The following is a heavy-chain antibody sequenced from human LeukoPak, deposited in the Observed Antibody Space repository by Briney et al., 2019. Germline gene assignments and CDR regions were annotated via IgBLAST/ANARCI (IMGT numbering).Heavy chain of an antibody. CDR2: INWNGGST. J-gene: IGHJ4*02. D-gene: IGHD3-10*01. V-gene: IGHV3-20*04. CDR1: GFTFDDYG. CDR3: ARAYGSGSYCPNY. Sequence: LGGSLRLSCAASGFTFDDYGMSWVRQAPGKGLEWVSGINWNGGSTGYADSVKGRFTISRDNAKNSLYLQMNSLRAEDTAVYYCARAYGSGSYCPNYWGQGTLVTVSS.